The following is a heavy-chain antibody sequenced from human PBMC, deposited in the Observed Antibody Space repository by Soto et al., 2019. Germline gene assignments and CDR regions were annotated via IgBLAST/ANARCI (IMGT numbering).Heavy chain of an antibody. CDR3: VRRGRTSNGDWFDL. Sequence: SETKCPTSTVAGGSISNNNWSWIRQPPGKGLEGIGYIYYSGSTNYSPSLKRRVTISVDTSKNQFSLSLRSVTAADTAVYFCVRRGRTSNGDWFDLWGQGILVTVSS. D-gene: IGHD3-3*02. CDR2: IYYSGST. CDR1: GGSISNNN. V-gene: IGHV4-59*12. J-gene: IGHJ5*02.